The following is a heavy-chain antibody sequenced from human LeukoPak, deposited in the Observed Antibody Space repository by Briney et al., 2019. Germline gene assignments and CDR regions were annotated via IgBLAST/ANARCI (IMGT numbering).Heavy chain of an antibody. CDR1: GYTFTSYG. J-gene: IGHJ4*02. D-gene: IGHD3-10*01. CDR3: XRVRELSAMVRGVIDY. V-gene: IGHV1-18*01. CDR2: ISAYNGNT. Sequence: ASVKVSCKASGYTFTSYGISWVRQAPGQGLEWMGWISAYNGNTNYAQKLQGRVTMTTDTSTSTAYMELRSLRSDDTAVHYCXRVRELSAMVRGVIDYWGQGTLVTVSS.